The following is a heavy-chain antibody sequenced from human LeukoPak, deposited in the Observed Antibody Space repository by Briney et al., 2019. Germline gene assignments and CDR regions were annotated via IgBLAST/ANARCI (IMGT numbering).Heavy chain of an antibody. CDR2: IYYSGST. CDR1: GGSISSYY. Sequence: SETLSLTCTVSGGSISSYYWSWIRQPPGEGLEWIGYIYYSGSTNYNPSLKRRVTMSVDTSKNQFSLKLSSVTAAEPAVYYCARQTTRGYYYMDVWGKGTTVTVSS. J-gene: IGHJ6*03. V-gene: IGHV4-59*08. D-gene: IGHD1-14*01. CDR3: ARQTTRGYYYMDV.